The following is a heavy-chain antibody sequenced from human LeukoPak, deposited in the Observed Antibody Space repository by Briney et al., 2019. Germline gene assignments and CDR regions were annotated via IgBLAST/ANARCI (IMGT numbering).Heavy chain of an antibody. V-gene: IGHV4-31*02. Sequence: LRLSCAASGFTFSSYAMSWIRQHPGKGLEWIGYIYYSGSTYYNPSLKSRVTISVDTSKNQFSLKLSSVTAADTAVYYCARGDSSGYLYLGYWGQGTLVTVSS. D-gene: IGHD3-22*01. CDR1: GFTFSSYA. CDR2: IYYSGST. CDR3: ARGDSSGYLYLGY. J-gene: IGHJ4*02.